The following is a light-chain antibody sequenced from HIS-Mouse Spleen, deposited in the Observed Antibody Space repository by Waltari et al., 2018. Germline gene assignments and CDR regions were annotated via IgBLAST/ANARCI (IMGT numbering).Light chain of an antibody. Sequence: SSELTQDPAVSVALRQTVRITFQGDRLRSYYTSLYQQKPGQAPVLVIYGKNNRPSGIPDRFSGSSSGNTASLTITGAQAEDEADYYCNSRDSSGNHVVFGGGTKLTVL. CDR3: NSRDSSGNHVV. J-gene: IGLJ2*01. V-gene: IGLV3-19*01. CDR2: GKN. CDR1: RLRSYY.